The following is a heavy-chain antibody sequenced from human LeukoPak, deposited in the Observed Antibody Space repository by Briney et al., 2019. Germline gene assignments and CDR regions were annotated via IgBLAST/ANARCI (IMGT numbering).Heavy chain of an antibody. V-gene: IGHV3-48*01. Sequence: QPGGSLRLSCAASGFTFSNYSMNWVRQAPGKGLVWVSYISTRSGSIFYADSVEGRFTISRDNAKNSLYRQMNSLRVEDTAVYYCARAHSRGWYLALAYWGQGALVTVSS. CDR1: GFTFSNYS. J-gene: IGHJ4*02. D-gene: IGHD6-19*01. CDR2: ISTRSGSI. CDR3: ARAHSRGWYLALAY.